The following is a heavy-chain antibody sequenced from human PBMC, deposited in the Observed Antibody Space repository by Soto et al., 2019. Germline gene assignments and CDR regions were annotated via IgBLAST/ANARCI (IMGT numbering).Heavy chain of an antibody. CDR3: ARAKSNYQTFDH. V-gene: IGHV4-59*01. D-gene: IGHD4-4*01. J-gene: IGHJ4*02. CDR2: IYYSGST. Sequence: PSETLSLTCTVSGDSMSSYYWSWIRQPPGKGLEWIGYIYYSGSTTYNPSLRSRVTMSVDTSKNQFSLRLSSVTAADTAVYYCARAKSNYQTFDHWGQGSQVTVSS. CDR1: GDSMSSYY.